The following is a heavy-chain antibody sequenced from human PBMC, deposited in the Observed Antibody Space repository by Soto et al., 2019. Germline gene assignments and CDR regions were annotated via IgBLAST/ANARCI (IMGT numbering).Heavy chain of an antibody. J-gene: IGHJ4*02. D-gene: IGHD3-22*01. Sequence: ASVKVSCTASGYTFNSYAMHWVRQAPGQRLEWMGWINAGNGNTKYSQKFQGRVTITRDTSASTAYMELSSLRSEDTAVYYCARGSGYYYWDDYWGQGTLVTVSS. CDR3: ARGSGYYYWDDY. CDR2: INAGNGNT. CDR1: GYTFNSYA. V-gene: IGHV1-3*01.